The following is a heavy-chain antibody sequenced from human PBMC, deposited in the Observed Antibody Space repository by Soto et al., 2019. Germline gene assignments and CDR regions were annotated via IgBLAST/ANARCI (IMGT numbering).Heavy chain of an antibody. CDR2: ISGSGGST. CDR1: GFTFSSYA. J-gene: IGHJ4*02. Sequence: PGGSLRLSCAASGFTFSSYATSWVRQAPGKGLEWVSAISGSGGSTYYADSVKGRFTISRDNSKNTLYLQMNSLRAEDTAVYYCAKGQGRSSAFDYWGQGTLVTFSS. V-gene: IGHV3-23*01. CDR3: AKGQGRSSAFDY.